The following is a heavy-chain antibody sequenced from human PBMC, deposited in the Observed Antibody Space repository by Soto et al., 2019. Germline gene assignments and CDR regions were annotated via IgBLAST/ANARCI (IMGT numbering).Heavy chain of an antibody. CDR1: GQSFSGHS. Sequence: VQLQQWGAGLVKPSETLSLSCAVYGQSFSGHSWAWIRQPPGKGLEWIGEISESGSTYYNPSLKSRVTIPTDTSKNQFSLKLNSVTAADTAAYFCARGSGIVALPGELEDVNYDFWGQGTLVNVSS. CDR3: ARGSGIVALPGELEDVNYDF. CDR2: ISESGST. V-gene: IGHV4-34*01. J-gene: IGHJ4*02. D-gene: IGHD1-1*01.